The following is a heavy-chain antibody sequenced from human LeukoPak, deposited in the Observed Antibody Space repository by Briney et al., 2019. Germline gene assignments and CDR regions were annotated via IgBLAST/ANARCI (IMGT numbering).Heavy chain of an antibody. V-gene: IGHV4-61*02. D-gene: IGHD2-2*01. J-gene: IGHJ6*03. Sequence: SETLSLTCTVSGGSISSGSYYWSWIRQPAGKGLEWIGRIYTSGSTNYNPSLKSRVTISVDTSKNQFSLKLSSVTAADTAVYYCASSHPESCSSTSCYEGHYYYYYYMDVWGKGTTVTVSS. CDR2: IYTSGST. CDR3: ASSHPESCSSTSCYEGHYYYYYYMDV. CDR1: GGSISSGSYY.